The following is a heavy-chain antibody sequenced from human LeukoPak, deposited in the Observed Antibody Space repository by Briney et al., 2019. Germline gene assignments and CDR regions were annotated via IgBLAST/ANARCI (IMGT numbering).Heavy chain of an antibody. V-gene: IGHV3-48*01. Sequence: GGSLRLSCAASGFTFSSYSMNWVRQAPGKGLEWVSYISSGSGSIYYAGSVKGRFTISRDNSKNTLYLQMNSLTAEDTAVYYCAKDSYGWLRGFDPWGQGTLVTVSS. CDR1: GFTFSSYS. CDR3: AKDSYGWLRGFDP. D-gene: IGHD3-10*01. CDR2: ISSGSGSI. J-gene: IGHJ5*02.